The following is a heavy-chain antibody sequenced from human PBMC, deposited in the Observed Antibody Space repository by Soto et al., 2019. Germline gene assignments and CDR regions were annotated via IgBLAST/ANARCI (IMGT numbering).Heavy chain of an antibody. CDR1: GGSISGYY. CDR2: VYYSGST. Sequence: SETLSLTCSVSGGSISGYYGSWIRQPPGKGLEWIGYVYYSGSTYYNPSLKSRVTISVDTSKNQFSLKLSSVTAADTAVYYCAGIYSGSPGGTLRYWGQGTLVTVSS. CDR3: AGIYSGSPGGTLRY. V-gene: IGHV4-59*12. J-gene: IGHJ4*02. D-gene: IGHD1-26*01.